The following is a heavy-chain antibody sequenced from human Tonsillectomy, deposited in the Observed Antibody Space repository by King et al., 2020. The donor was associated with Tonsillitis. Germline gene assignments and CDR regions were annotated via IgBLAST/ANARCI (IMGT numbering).Heavy chain of an antibody. CDR2: LIPLFGTA. CDR3: ARDYYESSGYWFDY. CDR1: GGTFSSYA. J-gene: IGHJ4*02. D-gene: IGHD3-22*01. V-gene: IGHV1-69*01. Sequence: VQLVESGAEVKKPGSSVKVSCKASGGTFSSYAISWVRQAPGQGLEWMGGLIPLFGTANYAQKFQGRITIIADESTRTAYMELSSLRSEDTAVYYCARDYYESSGYWFDYWGQGILVTVSS.